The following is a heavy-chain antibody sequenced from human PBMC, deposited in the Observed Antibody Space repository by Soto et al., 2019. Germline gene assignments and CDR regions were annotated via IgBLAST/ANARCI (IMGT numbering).Heavy chain of an antibody. J-gene: IGHJ4*02. Sequence: SETLSLTCTVSDGSINNYYWNWIRHPPGKGLEWIGYIAYSGSTKYNPSLKSRVTISIDTSKKNFSLKLTSVTAADTAVYYCARSYDFWSGYSLGYWGRGTLVTVSS. CDR1: DGSINNYY. CDR3: ARSYDFWSGYSLGY. CDR2: IAYSGST. D-gene: IGHD3-3*01. V-gene: IGHV4-59*01.